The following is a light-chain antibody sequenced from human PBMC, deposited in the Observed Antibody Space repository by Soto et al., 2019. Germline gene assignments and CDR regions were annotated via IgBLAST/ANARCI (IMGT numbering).Light chain of an antibody. CDR1: PSGSSN. Sequence: EIVMTQSPATLSVSPGERATLSCRASPSGSSNLAWYQQTPGQAPRLLIYGASTRATGIPARFSGSGSGTEFTLTISSLQSEDLAVYYCQQYNNWPPWTFGQGTKGEIK. J-gene: IGKJ1*01. V-gene: IGKV3-15*01. CDR2: GAS. CDR3: QQYNNWPPWT.